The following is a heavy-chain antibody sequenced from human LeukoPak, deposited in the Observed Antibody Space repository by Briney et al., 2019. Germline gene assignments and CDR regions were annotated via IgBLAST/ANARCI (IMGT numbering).Heavy chain of an antibody. CDR3: ARGVSWFDP. CDR2: IYYSGST. Sequence: SETLSLTCTVSGGSISSYYWSWIRQPPGKRLEWIGYIYYSGSTNYNPSLKSRVTISVDTSKNQFSLKLSSVTAADTAVYYCARGVSWFDPWGQGTLVTVSS. D-gene: IGHD4-23*01. CDR1: GGSISSYY. J-gene: IGHJ5*02. V-gene: IGHV4-59*01.